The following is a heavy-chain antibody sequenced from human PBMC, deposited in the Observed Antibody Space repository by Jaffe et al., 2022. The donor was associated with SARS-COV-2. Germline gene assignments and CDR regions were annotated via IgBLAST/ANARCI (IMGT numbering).Heavy chain of an antibody. J-gene: IGHJ3*02. D-gene: IGHD3-10*01. CDR3: ARILHGGGSGSYRDAFDI. CDR1: GFSLSNARMG. V-gene: IGHV2-26*01. CDR2: IFSNDEK. Sequence: QVTLKESGPVLVKPTETLTLTCTVSGFSLSNARMGVSWIRQPPGKALEWLAHIFSNDEKSYSTSLKSRLTISKDTSKSQVVLTMTNMDPVDTATYYCARILHGGGSGSYRDAFDIWGQGTMVTVSS.